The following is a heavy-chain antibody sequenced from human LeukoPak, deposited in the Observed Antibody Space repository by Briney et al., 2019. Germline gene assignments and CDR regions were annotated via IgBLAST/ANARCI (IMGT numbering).Heavy chain of an antibody. CDR1: GFTFSSFW. V-gene: IGHV3-7*01. D-gene: IGHD3-16*01. CDR3: VRFMRGTIGGDN. Sequence: GGSLRLSCAASGFTFSSFWMSWIRQAPGKGLEGVANVDSVKGRFTISRDNAKNSLYLQMNNLKAEHTAMYYCVRFMRGTIGGDNWGQGTLVTVSA. J-gene: IGHJ4*02.